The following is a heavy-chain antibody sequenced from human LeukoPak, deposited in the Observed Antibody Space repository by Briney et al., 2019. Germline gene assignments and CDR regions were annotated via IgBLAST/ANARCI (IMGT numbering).Heavy chain of an antibody. CDR1: SGSIRTSY. CDR3: ARAPNPDFFDD. Sequence: SETLSLTCTVSSGSIRTSYCSWIRQPPGKGLEWIGYIYYSGSTNYNPSLKSRVTISVDTSRNQFSLKPSSVTAADTAVYYCARAPNPDFFDDWGQGTLVTVSS. V-gene: IGHV4-59*01. D-gene: IGHD2-8*01. CDR2: IYYSGST. J-gene: IGHJ4*02.